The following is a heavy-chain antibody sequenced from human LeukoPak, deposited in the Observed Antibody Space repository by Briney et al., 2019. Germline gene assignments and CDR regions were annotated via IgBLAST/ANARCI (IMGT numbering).Heavy chain of an antibody. Sequence: SETLSLTCTVSGGSISSSSYYWGWIRQPPGKGLEWIGSIYYSGSTYYNPSLKSRVTISVDTSKNQFSLKLSSVTAADTAVYYCARRGPIAAAGTRYYYYYMDVWGKGTTVTVSS. J-gene: IGHJ6*03. V-gene: IGHV4-39*07. D-gene: IGHD6-13*01. CDR1: GGSISSSSYY. CDR2: IYYSGST. CDR3: ARRGPIAAAGTRYYYYYMDV.